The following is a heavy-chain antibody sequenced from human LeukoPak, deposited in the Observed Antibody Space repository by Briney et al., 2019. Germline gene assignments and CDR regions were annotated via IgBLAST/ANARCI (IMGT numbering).Heavy chain of an antibody. CDR1: GGSISSRNW. J-gene: IGHJ4*02. CDR3: ARVGYSGSLGVLLWY. V-gene: IGHV4-4*02. Sequence: SGTLSLTCAVSGGSISSRNWWSWVRQPPGKGLELIGEIYHSGSTNYNPSLKSRVTISVDKSKNQFSLKLSSVTAADTAVYYCARVGYSGSLGVLLWYWGQGTLVTVSS. CDR2: IYHSGST. D-gene: IGHD1-26*01.